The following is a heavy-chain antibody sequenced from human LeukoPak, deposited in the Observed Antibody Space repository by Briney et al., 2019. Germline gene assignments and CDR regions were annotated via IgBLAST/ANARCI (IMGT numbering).Heavy chain of an antibody. CDR3: ARHNSGYYFDY. Sequence: PSETLSLTCTVSGSSISSYYRSWIRQPPGKGLEWIGYVYYSGSTNYSTSLKSRVTISVDTSQNQFSLKVSSVTAADTAVYYCARHNSGYYFDYWGQGTLVTVSS. D-gene: IGHD3-22*01. CDR2: VYYSGST. CDR1: GSSISSYY. V-gene: IGHV4-59*01. J-gene: IGHJ4*02.